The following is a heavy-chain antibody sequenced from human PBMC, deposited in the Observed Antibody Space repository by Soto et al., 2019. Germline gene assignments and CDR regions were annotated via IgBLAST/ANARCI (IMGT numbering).Heavy chain of an antibody. J-gene: IGHJ6*02. CDR2: IWYDGSNK. Sequence: QVQLVESGGGVVQPGRSLRLSCAASGFTFSSYGMHWVRQAPGKGLEWVAVIWYDGSNKYYADSVKGRFTISRDNSKNTLYLQMNSLRAEDTAVYYCAREGRYCSSTSCYADPYYYYGMDVWGQGTTVTVSS. D-gene: IGHD2-2*01. V-gene: IGHV3-33*01. CDR1: GFTFSSYG. CDR3: AREGRYCSSTSCYADPYYYYGMDV.